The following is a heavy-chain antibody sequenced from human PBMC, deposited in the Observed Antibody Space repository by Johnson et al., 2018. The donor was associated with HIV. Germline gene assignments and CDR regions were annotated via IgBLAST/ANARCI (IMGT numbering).Heavy chain of an antibody. CDR3: AKEQLLRAFDI. D-gene: IGHD2-15*01. CDR2: IRYDGNNR. J-gene: IGHJ3*02. Sequence: QMLLVESGGGVVQPGGSLRLSCVASGFNFSNYGMHWVRQAPGKGLEWVAFIRYDGNNRNYADSVKGRFTISRDNSKNTLYLQMNSLRAEDTAVYYCAKEQLLRAFDIWGQGTMVTVSS. CDR1: GFNFSNYG. V-gene: IGHV3-30*02.